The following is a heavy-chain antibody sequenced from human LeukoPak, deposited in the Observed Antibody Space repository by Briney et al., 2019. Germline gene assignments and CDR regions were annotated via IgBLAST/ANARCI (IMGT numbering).Heavy chain of an antibody. CDR1: GYTFTSYG. CDR3: ARGSAYCSSTSCYIRYYYYMDV. CDR2: ISVYNGNT. Sequence: ASVKVSCKASGYTFTSYGISWVRQAPGQGLEWMGWISVYNGNTTYAQKLQGRVTMTTDTSTSTAYMELSSLRSEDTAVYYCARGSAYCSSTSCYIRYYYYMDVWGKGTTVTISS. J-gene: IGHJ6*03. V-gene: IGHV1-18*01. D-gene: IGHD2-2*01.